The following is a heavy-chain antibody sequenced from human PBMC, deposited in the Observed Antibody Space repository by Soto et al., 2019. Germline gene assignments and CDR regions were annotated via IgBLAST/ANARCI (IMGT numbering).Heavy chain of an antibody. V-gene: IGHV2-5*01. J-gene: IGHJ4*02. CDR3: AHSRNLIPEDAPVGDFAY. D-gene: IGHD3-16*01. Sequence: QINLKETGPPLVKPTQTLTLTCSFSGFSLTTAGVGVGWVRQSPGEALEWLALLSWYDDERYSPSLKTRLTITKDLSQNPGVLIMTTMAPVDTATYYCAHSRNLIPEDAPVGDFAYWGQGTLVTVSS. CDR2: LSWYDDE. CDR1: GFSLTTAGVG.